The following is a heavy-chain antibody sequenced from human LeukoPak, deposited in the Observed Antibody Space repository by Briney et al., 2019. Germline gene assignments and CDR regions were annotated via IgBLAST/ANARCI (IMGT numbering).Heavy chain of an antibody. D-gene: IGHD4-11*01. CDR2: INRSGSN. Sequence: SETLSLTCAVYGGSFSGYYWSWIRQPPGKGLEWIGEINRSGSNNYNPYLKSRVTISVDTSKNQFSLKLSSVTAADTAVYYCARATGKYYYYYYMDVWGKGTTVTVSS. J-gene: IGHJ6*03. CDR1: GGSFSGYY. V-gene: IGHV4-34*01. CDR3: ARATGKYYYYYYMDV.